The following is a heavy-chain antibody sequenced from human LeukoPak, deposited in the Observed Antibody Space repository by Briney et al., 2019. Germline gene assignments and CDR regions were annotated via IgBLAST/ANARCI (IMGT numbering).Heavy chain of an antibody. CDR3: ARDRGAGSYNF. J-gene: IGHJ4*02. D-gene: IGHD1-26*01. CDR2: ISRTSSYI. CDR1: GFSFSSYS. Sequence: PGGSLRLSCAASGFSFSSYSMNWVRQAPGKGLEWVSSISRTSSYIYYADSVKGRFTISRDNAKNSLYLQMNSLRAEDTAVYYCARDRGAGSYNFWGQGTLVTVSS. V-gene: IGHV3-21*01.